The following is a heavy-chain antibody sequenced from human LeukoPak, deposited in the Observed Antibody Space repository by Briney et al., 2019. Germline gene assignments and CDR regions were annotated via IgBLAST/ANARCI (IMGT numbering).Heavy chain of an antibody. CDR1: GYTFTSYD. V-gene: IGHV1-8*01. D-gene: IGHD3-9*01. J-gene: IGHJ6*02. Sequence: ASVKVSCKASGYTFTSYDINWVRQATGQGLEWMGWMNPNSGNTGYAQKFQGRVTMTRNTSISTAYMELSSLRSEDTAVYYCAGSPYFDWLPRYYYYGMDVWGQGTTVTVSS. CDR3: AGSPYFDWLPRYYYYGMDV. CDR2: MNPNSGNT.